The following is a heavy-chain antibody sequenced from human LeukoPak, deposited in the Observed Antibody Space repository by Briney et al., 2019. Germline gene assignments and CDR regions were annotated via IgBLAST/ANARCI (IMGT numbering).Heavy chain of an antibody. Sequence: GASVKVSCKASGYTFINYYIHWVRQAPGQGLEWMGIINPSGGSTSYSQKLQGRVTMTTDTSTSTAYMELRSLRSDDTAVYYCARVLSTQGPVGANDYWGQGTLVTVSS. D-gene: IGHD1-26*01. J-gene: IGHJ4*02. CDR2: INPSGGST. CDR1: GYTFINYY. CDR3: ARVLSTQGPVGANDY. V-gene: IGHV1-46*01.